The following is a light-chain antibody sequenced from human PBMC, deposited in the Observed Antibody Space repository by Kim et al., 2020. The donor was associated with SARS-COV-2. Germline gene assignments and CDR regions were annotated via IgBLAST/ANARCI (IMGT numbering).Light chain of an antibody. J-gene: IGLJ3*02. CDR1: TGAVTSGHY. CDR2: DTS. CDR3: LLSFSGARM. V-gene: IGLV7-46*01. Sequence: QAVVTQEPSLTVSPGGTVTLTCGSSTGAVTSGHYPYWFQQKPGQAPRTLIYDTSNKHSWTPARFSGSLLGGKAALTLSGAQPEDEAEYYCLLSFSGARMLGGGTHLSVL.